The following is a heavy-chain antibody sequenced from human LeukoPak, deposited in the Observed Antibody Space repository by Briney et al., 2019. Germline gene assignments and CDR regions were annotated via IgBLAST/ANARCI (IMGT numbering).Heavy chain of an antibody. CDR3: AKEGCGGDCYSGYYYYYYYMDV. J-gene: IGHJ6*03. CDR2: ISYDGSNK. Sequence: GRSLRLSCAASGFTFSSYGMHWVRQAPGKGLEWVAVISYDGSNKYYADSVKGRFTISRDNSKNTLYLQMNSLRAEDTAVYYCAKEGCGGDCYSGYYYYYYYMDVWGKGTTVTISS. D-gene: IGHD2-21*02. CDR1: GFTFSSYG. V-gene: IGHV3-30*18.